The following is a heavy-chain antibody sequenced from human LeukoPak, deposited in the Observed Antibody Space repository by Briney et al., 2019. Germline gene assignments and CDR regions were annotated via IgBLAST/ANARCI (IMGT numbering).Heavy chain of an antibody. J-gene: IGHJ4*02. CDR2: INPNSGGT. V-gene: IGHV1-2*06. Sequence: ASVKVSCKASGYTFTGYYMHWVRQAPGQGLEWMGRINPNSGGTNYAQKFQGRVTMTRGTSISTAYMELSRLRSDDTAVYYCARDTAMLNVADYWGQGTLVTVSS. D-gene: IGHD5-18*01. CDR3: ARDTAMLNVADY. CDR1: GYTFTGYY.